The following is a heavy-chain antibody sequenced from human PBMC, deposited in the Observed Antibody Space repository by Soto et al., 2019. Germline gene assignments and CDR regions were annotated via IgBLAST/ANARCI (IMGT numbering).Heavy chain of an antibody. CDR3: TTALLVVVAATRAFDI. CDR2: IKSKTDGGTT. J-gene: IGHJ3*02. D-gene: IGHD2-15*01. V-gene: IGHV3-15*01. CDR1: GFTFSNAW. Sequence: GGSLRLSCAASGFTFSNAWMSWVRQAPGKGLEWVGRIKSKTDGGTTDYAAPVKGRFTISRDDSKNTLYLQMNSLKTEDTAVYYCTTALLVVVAATRAFDIWGQGTMVTVSS.